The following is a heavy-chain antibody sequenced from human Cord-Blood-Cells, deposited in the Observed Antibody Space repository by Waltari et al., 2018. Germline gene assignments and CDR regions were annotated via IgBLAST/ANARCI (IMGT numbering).Heavy chain of an antibody. J-gene: IGHJ1*01. CDR2: ISYDGSNK. CDR3: ARCIAAAGTGYFQH. CDR1: GFTFSSYA. D-gene: IGHD6-13*01. Sequence: QVQLVESGGGVVQPGRSLRLSCAASGFTFSSYAMHWVRQAPGKGLEWVAVISYDGSNKSDADSVKGRFTISRDNSKNTLYLQMNSLRAEDTAVYYCARCIAAAGTGYFQHWGQGTLVTVSS. V-gene: IGHV3-30*04.